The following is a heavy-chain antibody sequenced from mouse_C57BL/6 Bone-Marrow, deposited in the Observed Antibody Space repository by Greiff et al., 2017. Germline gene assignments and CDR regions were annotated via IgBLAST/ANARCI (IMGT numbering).Heavy chain of an antibody. CDR3: ARGNYYGSYDYAMDY. J-gene: IGHJ4*01. CDR2: INPSNGGT. Sequence: VQLQQSGPELVKPGASVKMSCKASGYTFTDYNMHWVKQSPGKSLEWIGYINPSNGGTSYNQTFKGKATLTVNKSSSTAYMELRRLTSEDSAVYYCARGNYYGSYDYAMDYWGRGTSVTVSS. CDR1: GYTFTDYN. D-gene: IGHD2-1*01. V-gene: IGHV1-22*01.